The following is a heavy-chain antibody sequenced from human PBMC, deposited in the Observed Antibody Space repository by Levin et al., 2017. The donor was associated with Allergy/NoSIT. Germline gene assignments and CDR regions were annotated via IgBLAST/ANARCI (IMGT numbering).Heavy chain of an antibody. CDR3: ARVPYLAVAVWWFDP. CDR1: GGSISSYY. D-gene: IGHD6-19*01. J-gene: IGHJ5*02. V-gene: IGHV4-59*01. Sequence: KSSETLSLTCTVSGGSISSYYWSWIRQPPGKGLEWIGYIYYSGGTNYNPSLKSRVTISVDTSKNQFSLKLSSVTAADTAVYYCARVPYLAVAVWWFDPWGQGTLVTVSS. CDR2: IYYSGGT.